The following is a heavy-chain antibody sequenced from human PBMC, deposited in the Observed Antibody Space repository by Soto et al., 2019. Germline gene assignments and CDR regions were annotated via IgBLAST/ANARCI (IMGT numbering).Heavy chain of an antibody. V-gene: IGHV4-34*01. CDR2: INHSGST. CDR1: GGSFSGYY. CDR3: ARVENCSGGSCSVRAYYYYYMDV. Sequence: SETLSLTCAVYGGSFSGYYWSWIRQPPGKGLEWIGEINHSGSTNYNPSLKSRVTISVDTSKNQFSLKLSSVTAADTAVYYCARVENCSGGSCSVRAYYYYYMDVWGKGTTVTVSS. D-gene: IGHD2-15*01. J-gene: IGHJ6*03.